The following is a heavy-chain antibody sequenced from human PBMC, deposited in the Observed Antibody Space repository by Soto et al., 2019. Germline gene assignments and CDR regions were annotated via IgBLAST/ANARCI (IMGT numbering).Heavy chain of an antibody. CDR1: GFTFSNYA. J-gene: IGHJ4*02. Sequence: EVQLLESGGGLVQPGGSLRLSCAASGFTFSNYAMSWVRQAPGKGLEWVSAISGSGGSTYYADSVKGRFTIARDKPKNTLNLHMSGLRAEDTAVYYCATLEGASGSLRPFCYCGQGTLVTVST. V-gene: IGHV3-23*01. D-gene: IGHD1-26*01. CDR2: ISGSGGST. CDR3: ATLEGASGSLRPFCY.